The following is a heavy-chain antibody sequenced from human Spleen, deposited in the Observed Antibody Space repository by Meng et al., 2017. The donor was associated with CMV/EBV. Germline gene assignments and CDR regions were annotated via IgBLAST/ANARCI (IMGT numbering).Heavy chain of an antibody. CDR2: SNPNSDGA. Sequence: AAAKVSCMASGYPFTSFYIHRVRQAPGQGLEWMGSSNPNSDGADYAQSFQGRVTLTRDMSIGTAFMELNRLTSDDTAVYYCARDGRIWGDYDYYGMDVWGQGTTVTVSS. CDR3: ARDGRIWGDYDYYGMDV. V-gene: IGHV1-2*02. D-gene: IGHD7-27*01. CDR1: GYPFTSFY. J-gene: IGHJ6*02.